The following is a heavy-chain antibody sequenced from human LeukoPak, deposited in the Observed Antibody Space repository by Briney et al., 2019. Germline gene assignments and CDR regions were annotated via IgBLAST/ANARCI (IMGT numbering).Heavy chain of an antibody. CDR1: GGSVSTDF. V-gene: IGHV4-59*08. CDR2: LYYNGNA. J-gene: IGHJ4*02. Sequence: PSETLSLTCTVSGGSVSTDFWSWIRQSPGKGLEWIAYLYYNGNAKYNPSLKRRVTMSLDTSNNQFSLKLRSVTAADTAVYYCASLLGPRKRDIVATDYWGQGTLVTVSS. CDR3: ASLLGPRKRDIVATDY. D-gene: IGHD5-12*01.